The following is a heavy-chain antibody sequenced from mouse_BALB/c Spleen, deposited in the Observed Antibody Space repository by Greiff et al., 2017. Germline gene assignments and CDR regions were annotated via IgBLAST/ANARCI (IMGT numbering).Heavy chain of an antibody. CDR1: GFAFSSYD. CDR3: ARHNYGSRHWYFDV. CDR2: ISSGGGST. D-gene: IGHD1-1*01. J-gene: IGHJ1*01. V-gene: IGHV5-12-1*01. Sequence: EVQLMESGGGLVKPGGSLKLSCAASGFAFSSYDMSWVRQTPEKRLEWVAYISSGGGSTYYPDTVKGRFTISRDNAKNTLYLQMSSLKSEDTAMYYCARHNYGSRHWYFDVWGAGTTVTVSS.